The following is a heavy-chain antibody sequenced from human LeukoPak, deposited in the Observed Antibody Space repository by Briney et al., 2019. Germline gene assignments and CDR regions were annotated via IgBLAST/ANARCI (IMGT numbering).Heavy chain of an antibody. J-gene: IGHJ4*02. Sequence: GGSLRLSCAASGFTVSSNYMSWVRQAPGKGLEWVSVIYSGGSTYYADSVKGRFTISRDNSKNTLYLQMNSLRAEDTAVYYCARGLTYDILTGYYPHWGQETLVTVSS. V-gene: IGHV3-53*01. CDR2: IYSGGST. D-gene: IGHD3-9*01. CDR3: ARGLTYDILTGYYPH. CDR1: GFTVSSNY.